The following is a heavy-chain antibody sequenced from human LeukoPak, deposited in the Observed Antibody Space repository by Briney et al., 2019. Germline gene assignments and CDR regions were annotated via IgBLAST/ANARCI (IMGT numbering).Heavy chain of an antibody. V-gene: IGHV4-39*07. D-gene: IGHD4-11*01. CDR2: IYYSGST. CDR1: GGSISSSSYY. Sequence: SETLSLTCTVSGGSISSSSYYWGWIRQPPGKGLEWIGSIYYSGSTYYNPSLKSRVTISVDTSKNQFSLKLSSVTAADTAVCYCARDESYSNYNNWFDPWGQGTLVTVSS. J-gene: IGHJ5*02. CDR3: ARDESYSNYNNWFDP.